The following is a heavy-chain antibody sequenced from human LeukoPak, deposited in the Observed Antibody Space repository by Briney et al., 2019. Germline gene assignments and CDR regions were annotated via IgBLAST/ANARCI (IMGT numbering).Heavy chain of an antibody. V-gene: IGHV4-34*01. J-gene: IGHJ6*03. CDR2: INHSGST. D-gene: IGHD2-2*01. CDR1: GGSFIGYY. CDR3: ARGLRGYCSSTSCDSPPYYYYYMDV. Sequence: SETLSLTCAVYGGSFIGYYWSWIRQPPGKGLDWIGEINHSGSTNYNPSIMSRVTISVDTSKNQCSQKLSSVTAADTAVYYCARGLRGYCSSTSCDSPPYYYYYMDVWGKGTTVTVSS.